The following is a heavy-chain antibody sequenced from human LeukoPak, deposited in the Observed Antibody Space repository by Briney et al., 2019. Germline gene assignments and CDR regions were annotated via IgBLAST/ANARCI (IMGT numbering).Heavy chain of an antibody. Sequence: ASVKVSCKASGYTFTCYYMHWVRQAPGQGLEWMGWINPNNGGTNYAQKFQGRVTMTRDTSISTAYMELSRLRSDDTAVYYCARDRKQQLGVLDYWGQGTLVTVSS. CDR3: ARDRKQQLGVLDY. CDR2: INPNNGGT. J-gene: IGHJ4*02. CDR1: GYTFTCYY. D-gene: IGHD6-13*01. V-gene: IGHV1-2*02.